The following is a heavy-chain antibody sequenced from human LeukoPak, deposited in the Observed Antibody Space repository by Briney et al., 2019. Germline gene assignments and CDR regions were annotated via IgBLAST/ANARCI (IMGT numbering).Heavy chain of an antibody. CDR3: ARVLVVSSDAFDI. Sequence: ASVKVSYKTSGYTFTSYAISWVRQAPGQGLECMGWISTYTGNTDYAQKLQGRVTMTTDTSTSTAHMELRSLSSDDTAVYYCARVLVVSSDAFDIWGQGTMVTVSS. J-gene: IGHJ3*02. CDR2: ISTYTGNT. D-gene: IGHD3-22*01. V-gene: IGHV1-18*01. CDR1: GYTFTSYA.